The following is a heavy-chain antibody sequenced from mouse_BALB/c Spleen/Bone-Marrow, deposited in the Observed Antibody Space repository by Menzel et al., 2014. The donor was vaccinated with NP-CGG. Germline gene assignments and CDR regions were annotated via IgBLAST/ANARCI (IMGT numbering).Heavy chain of an antibody. Sequence: QVQLQQSGPQVVRPGASVKISCKASGYSFTSYWMHWVKQRPGQGLEWIGMIDPSDSETRLNQKFKDKATLTVDKSSSAAYLQLSDPTSEGTAVYYYARVGLRLPDYFYYWGQGTTLTVSS. CDR1: GYSFTSYW. V-gene: IGHV1S74*01. CDR2: IDPSDSET. CDR3: ARVGLRLPDYFYY. J-gene: IGHJ2*01. D-gene: IGHD1-2*01.